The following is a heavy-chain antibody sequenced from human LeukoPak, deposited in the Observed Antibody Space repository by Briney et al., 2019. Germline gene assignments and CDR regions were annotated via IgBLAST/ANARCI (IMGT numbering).Heavy chain of an antibody. Sequence: GGSLRLSCAASGFTFSSYAMHWVRQAPGKGLEWVAVISYDGSNKYYADSVKGRFTTSRDDAKNTLYLQMNTLRAEDTAIYYCARKTDRPGAVGRDRYFDLWGRGTLVTVSS. D-gene: IGHD6-13*01. CDR1: GFTFSSYA. CDR3: ARKTDRPGAVGRDRYFDL. V-gene: IGHV3-30*04. J-gene: IGHJ2*01. CDR2: ISYDGSNK.